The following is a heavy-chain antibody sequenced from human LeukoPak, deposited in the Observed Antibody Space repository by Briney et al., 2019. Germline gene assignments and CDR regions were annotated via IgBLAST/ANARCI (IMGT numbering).Heavy chain of an antibody. Sequence: ASVKVSCKASGYTFTSYAMNWVRQAPGQGLEWMGWINPNSGGTNYAQKFQGRVTMTRDTSISTAYMELSRLRSDDTAVYYCARAKQGYSYGSIDYWGQGTLVTVSS. J-gene: IGHJ4*02. CDR3: ARAKQGYSYGSIDY. CDR1: GYTFTSYA. CDR2: INPNSGGT. V-gene: IGHV1-2*02. D-gene: IGHD5-18*01.